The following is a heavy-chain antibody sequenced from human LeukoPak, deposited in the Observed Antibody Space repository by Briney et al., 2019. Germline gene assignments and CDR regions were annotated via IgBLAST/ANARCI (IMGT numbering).Heavy chain of an antibody. J-gene: IGHJ4*02. D-gene: IGHD3-10*01. CDR1: GFTFSGSA. Sequence: GSLRLSRAASGFTFSGSALHWVRQASGKGLEWVGRIRSTANGYATAYAASVKGRFTISRDDSKNTAYLQMDSLKTGDTAVYYCTGNYYGSGSYADFDYWGQGTLVTVSS. CDR2: IRSTANGYAT. CDR3: TGNYYGSGSYADFDY. V-gene: IGHV3-73*01.